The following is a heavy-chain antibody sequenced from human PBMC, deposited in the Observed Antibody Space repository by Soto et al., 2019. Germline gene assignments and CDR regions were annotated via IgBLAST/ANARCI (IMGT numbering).Heavy chain of an antibody. Sequence: HPGGSLRLSCAASGFTFSNSAMSWVRQAPGKGLDWVSSISDSGVSTYYADSVKGRFTISRDNSKSTLYLQMNSLRAEDTAVYYFAKETYSCSSLFDYRGQGTLVTVSS. D-gene: IGHD6-6*01. V-gene: IGHV3-23*01. J-gene: IGHJ4*02. CDR3: AKETYSCSSLFDY. CDR1: GFTFSNSA. CDR2: ISDSGVST.